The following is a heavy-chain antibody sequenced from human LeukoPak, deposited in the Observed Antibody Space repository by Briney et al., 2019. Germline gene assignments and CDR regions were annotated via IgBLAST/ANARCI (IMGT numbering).Heavy chain of an antibody. J-gene: IGHJ3*02. V-gene: IGHV3-30-3*01. Sequence: GGTLRLSCAACGLTFSSYFIQSLRQAPGKGLEWVAVISYDGSNKYYADSVKGRFTISRDNSKNTLYLQMNSLRAEDTAVYYCARDGRAVGGNGGVDAFDIWGQGTMVTVSS. D-gene: IGHD6-19*01. CDR2: ISYDGSNK. CDR3: ARDGRAVGGNGGVDAFDI. CDR1: GLTFSSYF.